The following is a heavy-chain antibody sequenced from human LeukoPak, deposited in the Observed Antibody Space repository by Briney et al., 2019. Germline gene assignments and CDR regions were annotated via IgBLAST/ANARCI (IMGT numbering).Heavy chain of an antibody. D-gene: IGHD6-19*01. J-gene: IGHJ5*02. CDR1: GFSFSTYW. CDR2: INSDGSST. V-gene: IGHV3-74*01. CDR3: ARGSGWYFP. Sequence: GGSLRLSCAASGFSFSTYWMHWVRQAPGKGLVWVSRINSDGSSTSYADSVKGRLTISRDNAKNTLYLQLNSLRAEDTAVYYCARGSGWYFPWGQGTLVTVSS.